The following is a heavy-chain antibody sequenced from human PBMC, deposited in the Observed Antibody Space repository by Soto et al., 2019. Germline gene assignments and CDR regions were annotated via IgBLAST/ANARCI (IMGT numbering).Heavy chain of an antibody. J-gene: IGHJ4*02. CDR1: GYTFTSYA. V-gene: IGHV1-3*01. CDR3: ARADGLLTGYYTCED. D-gene: IGHD3-9*01. CDR2: INAGNGNT. Sequence: GASVKVSCKASGYTFTSYAMHWVRQAPGQRLEWMGWINAGNGNTKYSQKFQGRVTITRDTSASTAYMELSSLRSEDTAVYYCARADGLLTGYYTCEDWGQGALVSVSS.